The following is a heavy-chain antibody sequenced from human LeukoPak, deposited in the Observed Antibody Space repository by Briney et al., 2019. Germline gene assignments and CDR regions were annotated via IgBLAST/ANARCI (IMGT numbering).Heavy chain of an antibody. CDR3: AELGITMIGGV. CDR1: GFTFSSDW. CDR2: IKQDGSEK. J-gene: IGHJ6*04. V-gene: IGHV3-7*01. Sequence: GGSLRLSCAASGFTFSSDWMSWVRQAPGKGLEWVATIKQDGSEKYYVDSVKGRFTISRDNAKNSLYLQMNSLRAEDTAVYYCAELGITMIGGVRGKGTTVTISS. D-gene: IGHD3-10*02.